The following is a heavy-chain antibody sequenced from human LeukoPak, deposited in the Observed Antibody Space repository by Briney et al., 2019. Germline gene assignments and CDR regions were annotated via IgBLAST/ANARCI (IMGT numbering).Heavy chain of an antibody. Sequence: GGTLRLSCAASGFTISSNYMNWVRQAPGQGLERDSVIYSGGSTYYSDSVKGRFTISRDKSKNTLYLQMYSLKAEDTSVYCCARDDLDYPFDYWGQGTLVTVAS. CDR1: GFTISSNY. CDR2: IYSGGST. CDR3: ARDDLDYPFDY. J-gene: IGHJ4*02. D-gene: IGHD4-11*01. V-gene: IGHV3-66*01.